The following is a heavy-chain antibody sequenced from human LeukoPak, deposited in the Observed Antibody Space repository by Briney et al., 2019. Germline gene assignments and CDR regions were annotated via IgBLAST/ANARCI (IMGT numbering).Heavy chain of an antibody. CDR3: ARATEYSSGLDAFDI. D-gene: IGHD6-25*01. Sequence: SETLSLTCTVSGGSINSYYWSWIRQPPGKGLEWIGYIYYSGSTNYNPSLKSRVTISVDTSKNQFSLKLSSVTAADTAVFYCARATEYSSGLDAFDIWGQGTMVTVSS. CDR2: IYYSGST. CDR1: GGSINSYY. V-gene: IGHV4-59*01. J-gene: IGHJ3*02.